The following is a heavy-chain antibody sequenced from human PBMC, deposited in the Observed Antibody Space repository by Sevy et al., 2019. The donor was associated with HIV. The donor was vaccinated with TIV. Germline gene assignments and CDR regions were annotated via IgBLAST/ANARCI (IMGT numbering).Heavy chain of an antibody. CDR3: ARQIHNYYYYYMDV. Sequence: SETLSLTCTVSGGSISSSSYYWGWIRQPPGKGLEWIGSIYYSGSTYYNPSLKSRVTISVDTSKNQFSLKLSSVTAADTAVYYCARQIHNYYYYYMDVWGKGTTVTVSS. J-gene: IGHJ6*03. CDR2: IYYSGST. CDR1: GGSISSSSYY. V-gene: IGHV4-39*01. D-gene: IGHD5-18*01.